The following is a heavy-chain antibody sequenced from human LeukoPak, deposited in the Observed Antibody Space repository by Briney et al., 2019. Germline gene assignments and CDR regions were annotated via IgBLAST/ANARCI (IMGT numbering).Heavy chain of an antibody. CDR1: GFTFSSYA. Sequence: GGSLRLSCAASGFTFSSYAMSWVRQAPGKGLEWVSAISGSGGSTYYADSVKGRFTISRDNSKSTLYLQMNSLRAEDTAVYYCAKDTRIDFWSGYYNYWSQGTLVTVSS. J-gene: IGHJ4*02. V-gene: IGHV3-23*01. CDR2: ISGSGGST. D-gene: IGHD3-3*01. CDR3: AKDTRIDFWSGYYNY.